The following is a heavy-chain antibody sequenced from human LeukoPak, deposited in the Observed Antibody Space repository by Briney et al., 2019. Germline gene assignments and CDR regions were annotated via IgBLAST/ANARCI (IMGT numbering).Heavy chain of an antibody. V-gene: IGHV4-34*01. Sequence: SETLSLTCAVYGGSFSGYYWSWIRQPPGKGLEWIGEINHSGSTNYNPSLKSRVTISVDTSKNQFSLKLSSVTAADTAVYYCARFTHGITIFGVVIYAQSFDYWGQGTLVTVSS. J-gene: IGHJ4*02. CDR3: ARFTHGITIFGVVIYAQSFDY. D-gene: IGHD3-3*01. CDR1: GGSFSGYY. CDR2: INHSGST.